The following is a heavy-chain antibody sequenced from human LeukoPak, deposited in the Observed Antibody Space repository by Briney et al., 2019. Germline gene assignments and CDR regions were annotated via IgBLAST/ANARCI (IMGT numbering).Heavy chain of an antibody. CDR3: ARGKLYGSGRYYSPLVYYYYGMDV. Sequence: PSETLSLTCAVYGGSFSGYYWSWIRQPPGKGLEWIGEINHSGSTTYNPSLKSRVTISVDTSKNQFSLKLSSVTAADTAVYYCARGKLYGSGRYYSPLVYYYYGMDVWGQGTTVTVSS. V-gene: IGHV4-34*01. CDR1: GGSFSGYY. D-gene: IGHD3-10*01. J-gene: IGHJ6*02. CDR2: INHSGST.